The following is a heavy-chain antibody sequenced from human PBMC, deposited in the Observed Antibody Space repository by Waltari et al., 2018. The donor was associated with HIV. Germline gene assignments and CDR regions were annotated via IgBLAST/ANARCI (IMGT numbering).Heavy chain of an antibody. D-gene: IGHD3-22*01. J-gene: IGHJ4*02. Sequence: QVRLVESGGGVVQPGRPLTVSCAASGFTFSRYAMLWVRQAPGKGLEWVALISYDGSKKYFADSVKGRFTISRDNSKRTLFLQMNSLRTEDTAVYFCAKAKDTGGYYYYFDYWGQGVLVTVSS. CDR2: ISYDGSKK. V-gene: IGHV3-30*18. CDR3: AKAKDTGGYYYYFDY. CDR1: GFTFSRYA.